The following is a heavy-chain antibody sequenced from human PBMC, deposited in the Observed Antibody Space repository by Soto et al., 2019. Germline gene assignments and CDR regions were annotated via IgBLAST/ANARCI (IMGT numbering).Heavy chain of an antibody. V-gene: IGHV3-30*18. CDR1: GFTFSSYG. Sequence: GGSLRLSCAASGFTFSSYGMHWVRQAPGKGLEWVAVISYDGSNKYYADSVKGRFTISRDNSKNTLYLQMNSLRAEDTAVYYCAKARLTSRGLWFGLLDYWGQGTLVTVSS. CDR3: AKARLTSRGLWFGLLDY. J-gene: IGHJ4*02. D-gene: IGHD3-10*01. CDR2: ISYDGSNK.